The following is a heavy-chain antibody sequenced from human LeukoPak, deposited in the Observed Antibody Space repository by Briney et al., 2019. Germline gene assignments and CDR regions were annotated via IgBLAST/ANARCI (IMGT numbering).Heavy chain of an antibody. V-gene: IGHV3-30*03. Sequence: GRSLRLSCAASGFTFSSYGMHWVRQAPGKGLEWVAVISYDGSNKYYADSVKGRFTISRDNSKNTLYLQMNSLRAEDTAVYYCASNVGMEVWGQGTTVTVSS. CDR3: ASNVGMEV. CDR2: ISYDGSNK. CDR1: GFTFSSYG. J-gene: IGHJ6*02.